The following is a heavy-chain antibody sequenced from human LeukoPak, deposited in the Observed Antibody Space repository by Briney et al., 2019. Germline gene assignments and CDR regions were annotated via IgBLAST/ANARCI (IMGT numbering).Heavy chain of an antibody. D-gene: IGHD2-21*01. CDR3: ARGKCGGDCYSLGYYYYMDV. V-gene: IGHV1-2*02. CDR2: INPNSGGT. Sequence: GASVKVSCKASGYTFTSYDINWVRQATGQGLEWMGWINPNSGGTNYAQKFQGRVTMTRDTSISTAYMELSRLRSDDTAVYYCARGKCGGDCYSLGYYYYMDVWGKGTTVTVSS. CDR1: GYTFTSYD. J-gene: IGHJ6*03.